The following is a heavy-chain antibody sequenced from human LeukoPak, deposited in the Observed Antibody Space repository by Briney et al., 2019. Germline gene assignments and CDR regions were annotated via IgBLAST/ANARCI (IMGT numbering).Heavy chain of an antibody. V-gene: IGHV3-23*01. J-gene: IGHJ5*02. D-gene: IGHD5-24*01. CDR1: GFTFSSYA. Sequence: PGGSLRLSCAASGFTFSSYAMSWVRQAPGKGLEWVSAISGSGGSTYYADSVKGRFTISRDNSKNTLYLEMNSLRAEDTAVYYCAKDRGDGYRPNWFDPWGQGTPVTVSS. CDR2: ISGSGGST. CDR3: AKDRGDGYRPNWFDP.